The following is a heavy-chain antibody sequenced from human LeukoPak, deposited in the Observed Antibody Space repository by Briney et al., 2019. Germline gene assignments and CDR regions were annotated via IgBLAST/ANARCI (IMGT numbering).Heavy chain of an antibody. CDR2: ISAYNGNT. D-gene: IGHD5-18*01. CDR1: GYTFTGYG. J-gene: IGHJ6*02. V-gene: IGHV1-18*01. Sequence: ASVKVSCKASGYTFTGYGISWVRQAPGQGLEWMGWISAYNGNTNYAQKLQGRVTMTTDTSTSTAYMELRSLRSDDTAVYYCARARPYSYGSKYYYYGMDVWGQGTTVTVSS. CDR3: ARARPYSYGSKYYYYGMDV.